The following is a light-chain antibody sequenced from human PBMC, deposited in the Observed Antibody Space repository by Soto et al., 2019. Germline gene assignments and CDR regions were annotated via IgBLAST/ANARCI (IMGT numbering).Light chain of an antibody. Sequence: QTVVTQEPSFSVSPGGTVTLTCGLTSGSVSSSYYPSWYQQTPGQAPRTLISSTKTRSSGVPDRFSGSILGNKAALTITGAQADDESDYYCVLYMGSGISVFGGGTKVTVL. CDR1: SGSVSSSYY. CDR2: STK. CDR3: VLYMGSGISV. V-gene: IGLV8-61*01. J-gene: IGLJ2*01.